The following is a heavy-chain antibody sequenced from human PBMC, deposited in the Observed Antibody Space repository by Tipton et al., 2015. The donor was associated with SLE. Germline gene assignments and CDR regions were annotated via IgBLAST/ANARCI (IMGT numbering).Heavy chain of an antibody. Sequence: TLSLTCTVSDGPISNFHCSWIRASPGKGLEWIGNIYYSGSTNFNPSLKSRVTISIDTSRNQFSLSLRSVTAADTAVYYCARQAKFYYDSSGYSYFYYGLDVWGQGTTVTVSS. V-gene: IGHV4-59*01. CDR2: IYYSGST. CDR1: DGPISNFH. D-gene: IGHD3-22*01. J-gene: IGHJ6*02. CDR3: ARQAKFYYDSSGYSYFYYGLDV.